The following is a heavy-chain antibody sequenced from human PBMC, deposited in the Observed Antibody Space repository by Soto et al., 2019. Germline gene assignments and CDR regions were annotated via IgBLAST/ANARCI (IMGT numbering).Heavy chain of an antibody. CDR3: ARDKRLLFDCNFDS. CDR1: GFIFTYYI. CDR2: VSYAGSKK. D-gene: IGHD3-16*01. V-gene: IGHV3-30*01. J-gene: IGHJ4*02. Sequence: QVQLVESGGGVVQPRRSLRLSCAASGFIFTYYIVHWVRQAPGTGLEWVASVSYAGSKKHYADSVKGRFSISRDNSKNTDYLQMHSLRTEDTAVYYWARDKRLLFDCNFDSWGQGTLVTVSS.